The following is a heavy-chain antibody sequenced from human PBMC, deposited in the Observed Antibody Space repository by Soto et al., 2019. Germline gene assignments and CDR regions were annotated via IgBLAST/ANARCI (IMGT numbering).Heavy chain of an antibody. J-gene: IGHJ4*02. CDR3: AHSSGAYSSSWYEFDY. CDR1: WFSLSTSGVG. D-gene: IGHD6-13*01. Sequence: SGPTLVNPTQTLTLTCTFSWFSLSTSGVGVGWIRQPPGKALEWLALIYWDDDKRYSPSLKSRLTITKDTSKNQVVLTMTNMDPVDTATYYCAHSSGAYSSSWYEFDYWGQGTLVTVSS. CDR2: IYWDDDK. V-gene: IGHV2-5*02.